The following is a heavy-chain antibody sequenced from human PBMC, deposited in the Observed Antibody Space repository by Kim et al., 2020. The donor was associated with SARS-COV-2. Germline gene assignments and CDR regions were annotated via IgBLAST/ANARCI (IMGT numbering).Heavy chain of an antibody. CDR3: ARCGSSSCYG. Sequence: SASYADSVKGRSTISRDNAKNTLYLQMNSLRAEDTAVYYCARCGSSSCYGWGQGPLVTVST. J-gene: IGHJ4*02. CDR2: SA. V-gene: IGHV3-74*01. D-gene: IGHD2-2*01.